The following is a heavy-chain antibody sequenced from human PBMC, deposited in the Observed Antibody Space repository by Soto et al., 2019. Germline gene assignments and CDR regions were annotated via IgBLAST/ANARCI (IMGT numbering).Heavy chain of an antibody. J-gene: IGHJ3*02. D-gene: IGHD2-15*01. V-gene: IGHV1-69*06. CDR2: IIPIFGTA. CDR3: QLYCSGGSCYSSAFDI. Sequence: QVQLVQSGAEVKKPGSSVKVSCKASGCTFSSYAISWVRQAPGQGLEWMGGIIPIFGTANYAQKFQGRVTITADKSTSKDYMELRSLRSDDTAVYYCQLYCSGGSCYSSAFDIWGQGTMVTVSS. CDR1: GCTFSSYA.